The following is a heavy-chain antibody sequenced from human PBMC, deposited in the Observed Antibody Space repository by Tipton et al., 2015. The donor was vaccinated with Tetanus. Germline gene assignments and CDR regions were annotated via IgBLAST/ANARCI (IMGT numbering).Heavy chain of an antibody. CDR3: ARSYGATYRVPLDF. CDR1: GGSINDYY. J-gene: IGHJ4*02. V-gene: IGHV4-59*01. CDR2: ISHSGSA. Sequence: TLSLTCTVSGGSINDYYWGWIRQPPGMGTEWIGHISHSGSASYNPSLKSRVTISSDTSKNQFSLTLRSVTAADTAVYYCARSYGATYRVPLDFWGQGALVTVSS. D-gene: IGHD4-17*01.